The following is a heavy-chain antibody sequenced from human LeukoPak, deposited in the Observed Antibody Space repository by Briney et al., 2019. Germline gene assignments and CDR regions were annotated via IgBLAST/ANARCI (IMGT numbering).Heavy chain of an antibody. V-gene: IGHV4-59*01. Sequence: PSETLSLTCTVSGGSISSYYWSWIWQPPGKGLEWIGYIYYSGSTNYNPSLKSRVTISVDTSKNQFSLKLSSVTAADTAVYYCARDLEYSSSLGYWGQGTLVTVSS. CDR1: GGSISSYY. J-gene: IGHJ4*02. CDR3: ARDLEYSSSLGY. CDR2: IYYSGST. D-gene: IGHD6-6*01.